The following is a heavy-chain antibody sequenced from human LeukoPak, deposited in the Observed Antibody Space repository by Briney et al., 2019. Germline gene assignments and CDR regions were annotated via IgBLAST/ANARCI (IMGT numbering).Heavy chain of an antibody. V-gene: IGHV4-34*01. CDR2: INHSGST. CDR3: ARGTYGYYYDSSGLSYFDY. J-gene: IGHJ4*02. CDR1: GGSFSGYY. D-gene: IGHD3-22*01. Sequence: SETLSLTCAVYGGSFSGYYWSWIRQPPGKGLEWIGEINHSGSTNYNPSLKSRVTISVDTSKNQFSLKLSSVTAADTAVCYCARGTYGYYYDSSGLSYFDYWGQGTLVTVSS.